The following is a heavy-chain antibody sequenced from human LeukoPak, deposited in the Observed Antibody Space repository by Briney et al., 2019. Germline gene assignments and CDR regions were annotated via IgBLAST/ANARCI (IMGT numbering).Heavy chain of an antibody. CDR1: GYSFTSYW. Sequence: GESLKISCKGSGYSFTSYWIGWVRQMPGKGLEWMGIIYPGDSDTRYSPSFQGQVTISADKSISTAYLQWSSLKASDTAMYYCARMGRVSYDFWSGHIDYWGQGTLVTVSS. J-gene: IGHJ4*02. D-gene: IGHD3-3*01. V-gene: IGHV5-51*01. CDR2: IYPGDSDT. CDR3: ARMGRVSYDFWSGHIDY.